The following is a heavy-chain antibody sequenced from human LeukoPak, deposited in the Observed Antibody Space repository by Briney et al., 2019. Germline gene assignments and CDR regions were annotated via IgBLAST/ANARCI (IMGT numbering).Heavy chain of an antibody. Sequence: SETLSLTCTVSGGSISSYYWSWIRQPAGKGLEWIGRIYTSGSTNYNPSLKSRVTMSVDTSKNQFSLKLSSVTAADTAVYYCARDNLAAAVRVYYYMDVWGKGTTVTVSS. V-gene: IGHV4-4*07. CDR3: ARDNLAAAVRVYYYMDV. CDR1: GGSISSYY. CDR2: IYTSGST. J-gene: IGHJ6*03. D-gene: IGHD6-13*01.